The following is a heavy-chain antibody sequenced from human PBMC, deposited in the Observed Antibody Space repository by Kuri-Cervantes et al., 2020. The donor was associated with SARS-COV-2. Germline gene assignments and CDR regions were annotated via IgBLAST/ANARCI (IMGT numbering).Heavy chain of an antibody. D-gene: IGHD5-18*01. CDR2: IYYSGST. Sequence: SETLSLTCTVPGGSISSYYWSWIRQPPGKGLEWIGYIYYSGSTNYNPSLKSRVTISVDTSKNQFSLKLSSVTAADTAVYYCARRPDTAMAPNYYYYGMDVWGQGTTVTVSS. V-gene: IGHV4-59*01. J-gene: IGHJ6*02. CDR3: ARRPDTAMAPNYYYYGMDV. CDR1: GGSISSYY.